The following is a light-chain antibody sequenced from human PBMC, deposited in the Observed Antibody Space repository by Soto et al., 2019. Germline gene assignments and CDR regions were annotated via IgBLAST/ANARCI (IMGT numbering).Light chain of an antibody. CDR1: SSDVGVFNY. CDR3: SSYTTRNTEV. Sequence: QSALTQPASVSGSPGQSISISCIGTSSDVGVFNYVSWYQHHPGKAPQLIIYDVTSRPSGVSNRFSASKSGNTASLTISGLQAEDEADYYCSSYTTRNTEVFGTGTKVTVL. CDR2: DVT. J-gene: IGLJ1*01. V-gene: IGLV2-14*03.